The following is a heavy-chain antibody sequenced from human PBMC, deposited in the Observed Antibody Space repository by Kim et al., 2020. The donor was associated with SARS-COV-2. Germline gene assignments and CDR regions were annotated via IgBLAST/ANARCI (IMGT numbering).Heavy chain of an antibody. CDR1: GFTFSSYA. J-gene: IGHJ4*02. CDR2: ISYDGSNK. D-gene: IGHD3-10*01. CDR3: ASILSCYGSGSYCDY. V-gene: IGHV3-30*04. Sequence: GGSLRLSCAASGFTFSSYAMHWVRQAPGKGLEWVAVISYDGSNKYYADSVKGRFTISRDNSKNTLYLQMNSLRAEDTAVYYCASILSCYGSGSYCDYWGQGTLVTVSS.